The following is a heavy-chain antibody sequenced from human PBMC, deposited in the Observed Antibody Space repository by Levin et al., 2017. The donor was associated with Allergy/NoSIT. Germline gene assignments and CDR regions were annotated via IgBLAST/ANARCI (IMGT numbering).Heavy chain of an antibody. V-gene: IGHV3-33*01. CDR2: IWYDGSNK. Sequence: SCAASGFTFSSYGMHWVRQAPGKGLEWVAVIWYDGSNKYYADSVKGRFTISRDNSKNTLYLQMNSLRAEDTAVYYCARDPGSSYGLMYYFDYWGQGTLVTVSS. CDR1: GFTFSSYG. CDR3: ARDPGSSYGLMYYFDY. D-gene: IGHD5-18*01. J-gene: IGHJ4*02.